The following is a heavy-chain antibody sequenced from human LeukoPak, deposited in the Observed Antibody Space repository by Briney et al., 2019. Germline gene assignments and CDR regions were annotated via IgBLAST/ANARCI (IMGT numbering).Heavy chain of an antibody. CDR1: GYTFTSYC. CDR2: INPSGGST. J-gene: IGHJ6*03. Sequence: ASVKVSCKASGYTFTSYCMHWVRQAPGQGLEWMGIINPSGGSTSYAQKFQGRVTMTRDMSTSTVYMELSSLRSEDTAVYYCAGDPGIFEVVIPSANYYMDVWGKGTTVTVSS. D-gene: IGHD3-3*01. V-gene: IGHV1-46*01. CDR3: AGDPGIFEVVIPSANYYMDV.